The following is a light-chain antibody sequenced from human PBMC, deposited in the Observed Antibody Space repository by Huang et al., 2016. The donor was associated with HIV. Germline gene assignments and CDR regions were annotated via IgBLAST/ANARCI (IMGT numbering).Light chain of an antibody. CDR3: QQYDNWPLT. J-gene: IGKJ3*01. Sequence: EIVMTQSPATLSVSPGERATLSCRASQSVSANVAWYQQKPGPAPRLLIYGASTRATGLPARFSGSGSGTEFTLTISSLQSEDFAFYYCQQYDNWPLTFGPGTKVDIK. V-gene: IGKV3-15*01. CDR1: QSVSAN. CDR2: GAS.